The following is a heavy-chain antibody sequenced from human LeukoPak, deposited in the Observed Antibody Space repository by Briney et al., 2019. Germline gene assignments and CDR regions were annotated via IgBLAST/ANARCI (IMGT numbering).Heavy chain of an antibody. CDR3: ARDQCSGSYRVCYYYYGMDV. D-gene: IGHD3-10*02. V-gene: IGHV3-23*01. J-gene: IGHJ6*02. CDR1: GFTFSNYA. Sequence: GGSLRLSCAASGFTFSNYAMSWVRQAPGKGLEWVSAISGGGGSTYYADSVKGRFTISRDNSKNTLYLQMNSLRAEDTAVYYCARDQCSGSYRVCYYYYGMDVWGQGTTVTVSS. CDR2: ISGGGGST.